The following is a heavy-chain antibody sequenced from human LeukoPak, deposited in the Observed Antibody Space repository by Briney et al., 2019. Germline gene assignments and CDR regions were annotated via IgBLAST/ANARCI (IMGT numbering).Heavy chain of an antibody. CDR3: TTDPTYYDILTGYPRDNWFDP. CDR1: GYTFRDYS. CDR2: IKSKTDGGTA. V-gene: IGHV3-15*01. Sequence: GGSLRLSCAASGYTFRDYSVSWVRQAPGKGLEWVGRIKSKTDGGTADYAAPVKGRFTISRDDSKNTLYLQMNSLKTEDTAVYYCTTDPTYYDILTGYPRDNWFDPWGQGTLVTVSS. J-gene: IGHJ5*02. D-gene: IGHD3-9*01.